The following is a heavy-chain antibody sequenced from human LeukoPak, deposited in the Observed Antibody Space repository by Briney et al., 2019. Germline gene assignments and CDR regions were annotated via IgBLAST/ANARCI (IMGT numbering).Heavy chain of an antibody. D-gene: IGHD3-16*02. CDR2: ISSSSSYI. Sequence: GGSLRLSCAASGFTFSSYSMNWVRQAPGKGLELVSSISSSSSYIYYADSVKGRFTISRDNTKNSLYLQMNSLRAEDTAVYYCARDHGLMITFGGVIVNDAFDIWGQGTMVTVSS. CDR1: GFTFSSYS. CDR3: ARDHGLMITFGGVIVNDAFDI. V-gene: IGHV3-21*01. J-gene: IGHJ3*02.